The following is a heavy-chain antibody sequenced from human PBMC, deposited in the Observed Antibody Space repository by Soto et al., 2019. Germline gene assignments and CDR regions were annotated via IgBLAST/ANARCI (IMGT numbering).Heavy chain of an antibody. Sequence: GGSLRLSCEAFGFTVSGKKYVAWVRQAPGKGLEWVSALYDLDGTYYADSVKGRFTISRDNAKNSLYLQMNSLRDEDTAVYYCATDRIEDIGRPSWGQGALVTVSS. V-gene: IGHV3-66*01. CDR3: ATDRIEDIGRPS. D-gene: IGHD2-15*01. CDR2: LYDLDGT. J-gene: IGHJ4*02. CDR1: GFTVSGKKY.